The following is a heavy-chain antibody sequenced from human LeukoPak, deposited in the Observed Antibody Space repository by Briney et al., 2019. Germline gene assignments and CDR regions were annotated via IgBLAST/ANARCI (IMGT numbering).Heavy chain of an antibody. Sequence: GGSLRLSCAASGFTFSSYAMSWVRQAPGKGLXXXXXXXXXGDTTYYADSVKGRFTISRDNSKNTLYVEMNTLRAEDTAVYYCVKWGDYDILTGYYVSDFWGQGTLVTVSS. D-gene: IGHD3-9*01. CDR2: XXXXGDTT. CDR1: GFTFSSYA. CDR3: VKWGDYDILTGYYVSDF. J-gene: IGHJ4*02. V-gene: IGHV3-23*01.